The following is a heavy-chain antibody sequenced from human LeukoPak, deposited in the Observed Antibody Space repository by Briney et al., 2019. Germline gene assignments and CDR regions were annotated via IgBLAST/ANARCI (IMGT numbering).Heavy chain of an antibody. J-gene: IGHJ6*02. CDR1: GGSISSYY. D-gene: IGHD6-19*01. V-gene: IGHV4-59*12. CDR2: ISYSGST. Sequence: SETLSLTCTVSGGSISSYYWSWIRQPPGKGLEWIGYISYSGSTNYNPSLKSRVTMSVDTSKNQFSLKLSSVTAADTAVYYCARDVEAVAGWYYYYGMDVWGQGTTVTVSS. CDR3: ARDVEAVAGWYYYYGMDV.